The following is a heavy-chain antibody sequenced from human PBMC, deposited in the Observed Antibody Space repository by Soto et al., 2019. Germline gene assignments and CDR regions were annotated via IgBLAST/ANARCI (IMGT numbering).Heavy chain of an antibody. J-gene: IGHJ6*02. D-gene: IGHD2-21*02. Sequence: SETLSLTCTVSGGSISSDYWSWIRQPPGKGLEWIGYIYYTGSTDYNPSFKSRVTISVDTSKNQFSLKLNSVTAADTAVYYCARDLWGYCGTDCYPLDVWGQGTTVTVSS. CDR2: IYYTGST. V-gene: IGHV4-59*01. CDR1: GGSISSDY. CDR3: ARDLWGYCGTDCYPLDV.